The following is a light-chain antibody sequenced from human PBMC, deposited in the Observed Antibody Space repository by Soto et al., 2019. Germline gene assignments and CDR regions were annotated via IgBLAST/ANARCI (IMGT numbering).Light chain of an antibody. CDR1: QSVSSD. CDR3: QQYNKWPLT. CDR2: DTS. J-gene: IGKJ4*01. V-gene: IGKV3-15*01. Sequence: EIVMTQSPATLSVSPGERATLSYRASQSVSSDLVWYQQKAGQAPRLLIYDTSTRATGIPARFSGSGSGTEFTLTISSLQSEDSAVYHCQQYNKWPLTFGGGTKVEIK.